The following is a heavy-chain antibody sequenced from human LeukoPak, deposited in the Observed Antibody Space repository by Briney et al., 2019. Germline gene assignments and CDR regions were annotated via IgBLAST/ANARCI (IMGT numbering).Heavy chain of an antibody. CDR3: AIGLVTPDY. V-gene: IGHV4-34*01. D-gene: IGHD3-9*01. J-gene: IGHJ4*02. Sequence: SETLSLTCAVYGGSFRGNYWSWIRQPPGKGLEWIGEINHSGSTNYNPSLKSRVTISVDTSKNQFSLKLSSVTAADTAVYYCAIGLVTPDYWGQGTLVTVSS. CDR2: INHSGST. CDR1: GGSFRGNY.